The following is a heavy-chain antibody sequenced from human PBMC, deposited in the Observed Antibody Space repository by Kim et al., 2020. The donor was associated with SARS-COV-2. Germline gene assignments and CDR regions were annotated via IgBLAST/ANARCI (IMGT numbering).Heavy chain of an antibody. CDR2: GST. D-gene: IGHD6-25*01. CDR3: AKDRGIVDY. V-gene: IGHV3-23*01. Sequence: GSTYSPDSVKGRFTISRDNSKNTLYLQMNSLRAEDTAVYYCAKDRGIVDYWGQGTLVTVSS. J-gene: IGHJ4*02.